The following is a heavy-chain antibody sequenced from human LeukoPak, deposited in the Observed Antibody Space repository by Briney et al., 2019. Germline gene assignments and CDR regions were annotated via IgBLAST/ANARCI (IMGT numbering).Heavy chain of an antibody. CDR3: AKLITIFGSYYFDY. CDR2: IYSGGST. D-gene: IGHD3-3*01. CDR1: GGSFSGYY. Sequence: ETLSLTCAVYGGSFSGYYWSWIRQPPGKGLEWVSVIYSGGSTYYADSVKGRFTISRHNSKNTLYLQMNSLRAEDTAVYYCAKLITIFGSYYFDYWGQGTLVTVSS. V-gene: IGHV3-53*01. J-gene: IGHJ4*02.